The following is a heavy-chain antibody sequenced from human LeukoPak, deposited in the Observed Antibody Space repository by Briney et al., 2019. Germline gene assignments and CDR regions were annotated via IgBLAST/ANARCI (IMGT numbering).Heavy chain of an antibody. D-gene: IGHD6-13*01. Sequence: PGGSLRLSCAASGFTFSSYGMHWVRQAPGKGLEWVAFIRYDGSNKYYADSVKGRFTISRDNAKNSLYLQMNSLRAEDTAVYYCARDRSSSWYNYYYYMDVWGKGTTVTVSS. CDR3: ARDRSSSWYNYYYYMDV. V-gene: IGHV3-30*02. CDR2: IRYDGSNK. J-gene: IGHJ6*03. CDR1: GFTFSSYG.